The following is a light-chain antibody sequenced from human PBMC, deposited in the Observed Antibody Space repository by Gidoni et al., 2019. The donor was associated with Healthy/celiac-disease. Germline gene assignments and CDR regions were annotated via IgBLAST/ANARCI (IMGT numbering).Light chain of an antibody. V-gene: IGLV3-1*01. J-gene: IGLJ2*01. CDR1: KLGDTY. CDR2: QAS. Sequence: SYERTQPPSVSVSPGQTASITCSGDKLGDTYACWYQQKPGQAPGLVIYQASKRPSGIPERFSGSNSGNTATLTISGTQAMDEADYYCQAWDSSVVFGGGTTLTVL. CDR3: QAWDSSVV.